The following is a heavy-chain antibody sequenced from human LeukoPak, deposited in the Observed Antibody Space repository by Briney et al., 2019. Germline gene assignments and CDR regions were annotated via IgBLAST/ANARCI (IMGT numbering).Heavy chain of an antibody. V-gene: IGHV3-30*06. CDR3: ARASRIADYMDV. J-gene: IGHJ6*03. Sequence: GRSLRLSCAASGFTFSSYGMHWVRQAPGKGLEWVAVISYDGSNKYYADSVKGRFTISRDNSKNTLYLQMNSLRAEDTAVYYCARASRIADYMDVWGKGTTVTVSS. D-gene: IGHD6-13*01. CDR1: GFTFSSYG. CDR2: ISYDGSNK.